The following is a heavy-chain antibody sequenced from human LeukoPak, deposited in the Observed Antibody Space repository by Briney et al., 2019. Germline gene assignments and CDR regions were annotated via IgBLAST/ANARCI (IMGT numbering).Heavy chain of an antibody. Sequence: GGSLRLSCAASGFTFNTYSMNWVRQAPGKGLEWVSFISRVISTVYYADSLKGRFTISRDNAKNSMYLQMNSLRSEDTAVYYCAASLVTPTPHHDYYYDSSGYYYRNNWFDPWGQGTLVTVSS. CDR1: GFTFNTYS. D-gene: IGHD3-22*01. J-gene: IGHJ5*02. CDR2: ISRVISTV. V-gene: IGHV3-48*01. CDR3: AASLVTPTPHHDYYYDSSGYYYRNNWFDP.